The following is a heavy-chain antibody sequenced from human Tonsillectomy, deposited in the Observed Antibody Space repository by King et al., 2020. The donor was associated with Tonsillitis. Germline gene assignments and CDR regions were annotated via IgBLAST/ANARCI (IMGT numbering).Heavy chain of an antibody. J-gene: IGHJ5*02. CDR3: ARDRGDILTGYYPRGWFDT. CDR1: GYSISSGYY. Sequence: QLQESGPGLVKPSETLSLTCAVSGYSISSGYYWGWVRQSPGRGLEWIGTIYRGGDTYYNPSLKSRLIISVDTSKNQYSLNLTSVTAADTAVYYCARDRGDILTGYYPRGWFDTWGQGSLVTVAS. CDR2: IYRGGDT. V-gene: IGHV4-38-2*01. D-gene: IGHD3-9*01.